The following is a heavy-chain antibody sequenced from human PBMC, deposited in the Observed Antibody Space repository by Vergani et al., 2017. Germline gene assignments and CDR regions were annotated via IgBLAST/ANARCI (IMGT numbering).Heavy chain of an antibody. CDR3: AREDGDITKSAQLPADI. D-gene: IGHD2-2*01. J-gene: IGHJ3*02. CDR2: INHSGST. CDR1: GGSFSGYY. Sequence: QVQLQQWGAGLLKPSETLSLTCAVYGGSFSGYYWSWIRQPPGKGLEWIGEINHSGSTNYNPSLKSRVTISVDTSKNQFSLKLSSVTAADTAVYYCAREDGDITKSAQLPADIWGQGTMVTVSS. V-gene: IGHV4-34*01.